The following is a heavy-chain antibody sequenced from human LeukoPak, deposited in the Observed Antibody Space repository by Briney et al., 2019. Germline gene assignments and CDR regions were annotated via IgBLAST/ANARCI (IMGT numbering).Heavy chain of an antibody. J-gene: IGHJ4*02. CDR3: AAGGLYDLLPY. Sequence: ASVKVSCKVSRHTLSDLTMHWVRQAPGKGLEWMGSFDPGNGEIIYAQKFQGRVTMTEDASTDTAFMELSSLKSEDTAVYYCAAGGLYDLLPYWGQGTLVTVSS. CDR1: RHTLSDLT. V-gene: IGHV1-24*01. CDR2: FDPGNGEI. D-gene: IGHD3-3*01.